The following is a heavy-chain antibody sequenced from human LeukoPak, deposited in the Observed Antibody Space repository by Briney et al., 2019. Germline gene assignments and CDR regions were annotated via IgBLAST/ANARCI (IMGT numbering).Heavy chain of an antibody. D-gene: IGHD3-16*01. CDR3: ARDGGGFDY. CDR1: GFTFGTYW. J-gene: IGHJ4*02. V-gene: IGHV3-7*05. CDR2: IKQDGGEK. Sequence: GGSLRLSCAASGFTFGTYWMTWVRQAPGKGLEWVASIKQDGGEKNYVDSVKGRFTISRDNAKNSLYLQMNSLRAEDTAVYYCARDGGGFDYWGQGTLVTVSS.